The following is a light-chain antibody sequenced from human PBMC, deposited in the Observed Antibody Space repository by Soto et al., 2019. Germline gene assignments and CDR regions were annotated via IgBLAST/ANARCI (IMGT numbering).Light chain of an antibody. J-gene: IGKJ1*01. CDR3: QQYNNWPPWT. Sequence: EIVMTQSPATLSVSPGERATLSCRASQSISSKLAWYQQKPGQPPRLLIYGASTRAAGIPARFSGSGSGTEFTLTISSLQSEDFANYFCQQYNNWPPWTFGQGTKVEIK. CDR2: GAS. V-gene: IGKV3-15*01. CDR1: QSISSK.